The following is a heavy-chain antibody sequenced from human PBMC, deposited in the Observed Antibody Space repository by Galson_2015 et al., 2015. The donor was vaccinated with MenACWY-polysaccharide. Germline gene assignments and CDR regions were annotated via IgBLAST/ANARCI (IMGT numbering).Heavy chain of an antibody. Sequence: SLRLSCAASGFTFTHYWMSWVRQTPGKGLEWVANIKQDGNEKYHVDSVEGRFTISRDNAKNSVYLRMNSLRAEDTAVYFCARITAAGRGWDYWGRGTLVTVSS. V-gene: IGHV3-7*01. CDR2: IKQDGNEK. J-gene: IGHJ4*02. D-gene: IGHD6-13*01. CDR1: GFTFTHYW. CDR3: ARITAAGRGWDY.